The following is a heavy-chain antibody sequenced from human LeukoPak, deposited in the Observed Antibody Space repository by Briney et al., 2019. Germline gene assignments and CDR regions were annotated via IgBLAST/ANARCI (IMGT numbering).Heavy chain of an antibody. D-gene: IGHD6-13*01. CDR2: MNPNSGNT. J-gene: IGHJ4*02. CDR3: ARGLRNSWDVPFDY. CDR1: GYTFTSYD. Sequence: ASVKVSCKASGYTFTSYDINWVRQATGQGLEWMGWMNPNSGNTGYAQKFQGRVTMTRNTSISTAYMELSSLRSEDTALYYCARGLRNSWDVPFDYWGQGILVTVSS. V-gene: IGHV1-8*01.